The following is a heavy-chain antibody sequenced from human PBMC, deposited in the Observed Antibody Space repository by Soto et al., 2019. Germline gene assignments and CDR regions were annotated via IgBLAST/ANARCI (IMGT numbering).Heavy chain of an antibody. D-gene: IGHD1-26*01. CDR3: ARDLNSASYYNY. J-gene: IGHJ4*02. Sequence: QVQLVQSGAEVKKPGASVKVSCKASGYSFTSYGISWVRQAPGQGLAGMGWISTYNGDTNYAQKLQGRLTMTTDTSTSTAYMELRSLRSDDTAVYFCARDLNSASYYNYWCQGTLVTVSS. V-gene: IGHV1-18*01. CDR1: GYSFTSYG. CDR2: ISTYNGDT.